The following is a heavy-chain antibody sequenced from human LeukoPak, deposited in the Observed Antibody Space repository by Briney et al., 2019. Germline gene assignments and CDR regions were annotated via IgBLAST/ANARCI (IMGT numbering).Heavy chain of an antibody. Sequence: PGGSLRLSCAASGFTFKSYDMHWVRQVAGRGLEWVSGIGTAGDTYYPGSVKGRFTISRENAKNSLYLQMNSLRAGDTAVYYCARVSIQGYYYGMDVWGQGTTVTVSS. CDR2: IGTAGDT. CDR1: GFTFKSYD. D-gene: IGHD5-18*01. J-gene: IGHJ6*02. V-gene: IGHV3-13*01. CDR3: ARVSIQGYYYGMDV.